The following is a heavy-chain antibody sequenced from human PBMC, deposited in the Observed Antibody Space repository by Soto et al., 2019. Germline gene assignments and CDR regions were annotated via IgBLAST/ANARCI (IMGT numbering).Heavy chain of an antibody. CDR2: AKRKAAGGAI. CDR1: GFTFTSFG. Sequence: PGGSLRLSCAASGFTFTSFGIHWVRQAPGKGLEWVAQAKRKAAGGAIDYAAPVKGRFTISRDDSRNMAYLQMNSLKIEDTALYYCTTGYGSDWYGWGQGTLVTVSS. J-gene: IGHJ4*02. D-gene: IGHD6-19*01. V-gene: IGHV3-15*01. CDR3: TTGYGSDWYG.